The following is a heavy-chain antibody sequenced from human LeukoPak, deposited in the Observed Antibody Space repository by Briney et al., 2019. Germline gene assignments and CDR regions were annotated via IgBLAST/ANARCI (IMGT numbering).Heavy chain of an antibody. J-gene: IGHJ3*02. V-gene: IGHV3-53*05. D-gene: IGHD3-10*01. Sequence: GGSLRLSCAASGFTVSSNYISWVRQAPGKGLEWVSVIYSGGSTYYADSVKGRFTISRDNSKNTLYLQMNSLRAEDTAVYYCAKVELGGAFDIWGQGTMVTVSS. CDR2: IYSGGST. CDR1: GFTVSSNY. CDR3: AKVELGGAFDI.